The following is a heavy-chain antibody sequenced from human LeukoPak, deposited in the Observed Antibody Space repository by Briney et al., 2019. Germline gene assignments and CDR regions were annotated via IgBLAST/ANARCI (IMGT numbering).Heavy chain of an antibody. CDR3: ARDWGASFDY. Sequence: PGGSLRLSCAASGFTFSSYAMHWVRQAPGKGLEWVAVMSYDGSNKYYADSVKGRFTISRDNSKNTLYLQMNSLRAEDTAVYYCARDWGASFDYWGQGTLVTVSS. J-gene: IGHJ4*02. CDR2: MSYDGSNK. V-gene: IGHV3-30*01. CDR1: GFTFSSYA. D-gene: IGHD3-16*01.